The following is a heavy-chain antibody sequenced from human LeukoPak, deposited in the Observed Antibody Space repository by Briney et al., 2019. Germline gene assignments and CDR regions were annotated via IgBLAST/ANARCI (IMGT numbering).Heavy chain of an antibody. CDR1: GFTFSDYY. CDR3: ATSRYYYDSSGYYSRY. J-gene: IGHJ4*02. V-gene: IGHV3-11*01. Sequence: GGPLRLSCAAPGFTFSDYYMSWIRQAPGKGLEWDSYISNSGTTIYYADSVKGRFTISRDNAKNSLYLQMNSLRADDTAVYYCATSRYYYDSSGYYSRYWGQGTLVTVSS. D-gene: IGHD3-22*01. CDR2: ISNSGTTI.